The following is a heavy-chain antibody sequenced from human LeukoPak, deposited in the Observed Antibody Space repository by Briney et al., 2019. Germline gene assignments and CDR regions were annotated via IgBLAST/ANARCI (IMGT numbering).Heavy chain of an antibody. D-gene: IGHD6-19*01. J-gene: IGHJ6*03. CDR2: IYYSGST. CDR1: GGSISSSSYY. CDR3: ARGNSSGWYPWGIYYYYMDV. V-gene: IGHV4-39*07. Sequence: SETLSLTCTVSGGSISSSSYYWGWIRQPPGKGLEWIGNIYYSGSTYYNPSLKSRVTISVDTSKNQFSLKLSSVTAADTAVYYCARGNSSGWYPWGIYYYYMDVWGKGTTVTVSS.